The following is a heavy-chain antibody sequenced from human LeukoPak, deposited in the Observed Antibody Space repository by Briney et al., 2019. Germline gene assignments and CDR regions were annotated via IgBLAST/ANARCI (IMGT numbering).Heavy chain of an antibody. CDR3: ASLSITMVRGVNR. J-gene: IGHJ5*02. D-gene: IGHD3-10*01. CDR1: GFTFSSYS. CDR2: IYHSGST. Sequence: GSLRLSCAASGFTFSSYSMNWIRQPPGKGLEWIGSIYHSGSTYYNPSLKSRVTISVDTSKNQFSLKLSSVTAADTAVYYCASLSITMVRGVNRWGQGTLVTVSS. V-gene: IGHV4-38-2*01.